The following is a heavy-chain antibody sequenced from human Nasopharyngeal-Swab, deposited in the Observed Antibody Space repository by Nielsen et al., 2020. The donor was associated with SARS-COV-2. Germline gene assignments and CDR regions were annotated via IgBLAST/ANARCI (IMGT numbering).Heavy chain of an antibody. V-gene: IGHV4-39*07. CDR1: GGSISSSSYY. CDR3: ARDGREYYYFDSSEVGFDY. Sequence: SETLSLTCTVSGGSISSSSYYWGWIRQPPGKGLEWIGSIYYSGSTYYNPSLKSRVTISVDTSKNQFSLKLSSVTAADTAVYYCARDGREYYYFDSSEVGFDYWGQGTLVTVSS. J-gene: IGHJ4*02. D-gene: IGHD3-22*01. CDR2: IYYSGST.